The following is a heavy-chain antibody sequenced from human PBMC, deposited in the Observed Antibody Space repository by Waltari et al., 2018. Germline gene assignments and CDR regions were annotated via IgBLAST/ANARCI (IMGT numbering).Heavy chain of an antibody. CDR2: IYWNDDK. V-gene: IGHV2-5*01. CDR1: GFSLSTSGVG. J-gene: IGHJ5*02. D-gene: IGHD4-17*01. CDR3: AHTPTGGPQGDNWFDP. Sequence: QITLKESGPTLVKPTQTLTLTCTFSGFSLSTSGVGVGWIRQPPGKALEWLALIYWNDDKRYSPALKSRLTLTKDTAKNQVVLTMTNMDPVDTATYYCAHTPTGGPQGDNWFDPWGQGTLVTVSS.